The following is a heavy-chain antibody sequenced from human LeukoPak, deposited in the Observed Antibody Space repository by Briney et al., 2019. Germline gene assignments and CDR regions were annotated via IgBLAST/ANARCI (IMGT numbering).Heavy chain of an antibody. CDR3: ARDRCSSTSCYNTPNWFDP. V-gene: IGHV3-20*01. Sequence: GGSLRLSRAASGFKFDDYGMSWVRQVPGKGLEWGSGINWDGGSRGYADSVKGRFTISRDNAKNSVYLQMNSLRSEDTAFYHCARDRCSSTSCYNTPNWFDPWGEATLVTVSS. CDR2: INWDGGSR. J-gene: IGHJ5*02. CDR1: GFKFDDYG. D-gene: IGHD2-2*02.